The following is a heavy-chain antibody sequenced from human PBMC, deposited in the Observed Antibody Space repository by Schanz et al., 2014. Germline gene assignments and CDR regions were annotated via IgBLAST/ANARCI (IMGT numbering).Heavy chain of an antibody. CDR1: GYTFTSYG. J-gene: IGHJ4*01. Sequence: QVQLVQSGAEVKKPGASVKVSCKASGYTFTSYGISWVRQARGQGLEWMGRIIPILGIANYAQKFQGRVTITADRATSTAYMELSSLRSEDTAVYYCARDQSPYTNSSDVRYFDYWGHGSLVTVSS. D-gene: IGHD6-6*01. V-gene: IGHV1-69*04. CDR3: ARDQSPYTNSSDVRYFDY. CDR2: IIPILGIA.